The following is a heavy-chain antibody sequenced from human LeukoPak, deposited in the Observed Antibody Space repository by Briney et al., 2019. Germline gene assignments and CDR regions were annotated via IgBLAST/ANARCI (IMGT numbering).Heavy chain of an antibody. CDR3: ATGASTYYYDSSGPY. D-gene: IGHD3-22*01. Sequence: PGRSLRLSCAASGFTFSTYAMHWVRQAPGKGPEWVTLISYDGSNKYYADSVKGRFTISRDNSKNTLSLQMNSLRAEDTAVYYCATGASTYYYDSSGPYWGLGTLVTVSS. V-gene: IGHV3-30-3*01. CDR2: ISYDGSNK. CDR1: GFTFSTYA. J-gene: IGHJ4*02.